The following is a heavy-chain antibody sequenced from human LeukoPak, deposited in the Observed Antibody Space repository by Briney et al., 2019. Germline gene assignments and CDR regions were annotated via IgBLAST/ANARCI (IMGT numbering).Heavy chain of an antibody. V-gene: IGHV3-23*01. J-gene: IGHJ4*02. CDR1: GFTFNNYV. D-gene: IGHD5/OR15-5a*01. CDR3: AKSSTFYDCFDY. CDR2: ISGSGIST. Sequence: GGSLRLSCAASGFTFNNYVMSWVRQAPGKGLEWVSAISGSGISTYYADSVKCRFTISRDNSKNTFFLQMNSLRAEDTAVYHCAKSSTFYDCFDYWGQGTLVTVSS.